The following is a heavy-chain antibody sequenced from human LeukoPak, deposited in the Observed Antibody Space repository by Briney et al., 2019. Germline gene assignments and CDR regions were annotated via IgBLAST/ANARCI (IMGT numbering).Heavy chain of an antibody. CDR3: AKDDIVVVPAAISTEYFQH. Sequence: GGSLRLSCAASGFTFSSYAMSWVRQAPGKGLEWVSAISGRGGSTYYADSVKGRFTISRDNSKNTLYLQMNSLRAEDTAVYYCAKDDIVVVPAAISTEYFQHWGQGTLVTVSS. V-gene: IGHV3-23*01. CDR1: GFTFSSYA. CDR2: ISGRGGST. J-gene: IGHJ1*01. D-gene: IGHD2-2*01.